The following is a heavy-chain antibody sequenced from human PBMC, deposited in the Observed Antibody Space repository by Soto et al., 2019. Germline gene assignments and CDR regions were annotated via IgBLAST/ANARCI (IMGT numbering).Heavy chain of an antibody. Sequence: PVGSLRLSCASSVFTFSNYGMICVRQAPGKGLEWVANIKQDGSEKNYVDSVKGRFTISRDNAKNSVDLQMDSLTDEDTAVHYCARAPVTPGYGGQGNRVT. CDR3: ARAPVTPGY. D-gene: IGHD4-17*01. V-gene: IGHV3-7*04. CDR2: IKQDGSEK. J-gene: IGHJ4*02. CDR1: VFTFSNYG.